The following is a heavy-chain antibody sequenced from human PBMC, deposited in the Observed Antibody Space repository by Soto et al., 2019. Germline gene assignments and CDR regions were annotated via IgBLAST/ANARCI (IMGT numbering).Heavy chain of an antibody. CDR2: IYTSGST. D-gene: IGHD3-10*01. J-gene: IGHJ6*02. CDR1: GGSISSYY. Sequence: PSETLSLTCTVSGGSISSYYWSWIRQPAGKGLEWIGRIYTSGSTNYNPSLKSRVTMSVDTSKNQFSLKLSSVTAADTAVYYCAREPITMVRGVILDYYGMDVWGPGTTVTVSS. V-gene: IGHV4-4*07. CDR3: AREPITMVRGVILDYYGMDV.